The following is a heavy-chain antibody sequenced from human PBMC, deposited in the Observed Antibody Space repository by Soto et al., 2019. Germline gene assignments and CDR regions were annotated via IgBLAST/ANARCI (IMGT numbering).Heavy chain of an antibody. V-gene: IGHV4-31*03. CDR3: ARSSTSANYFDY. J-gene: IGHJ4*02. D-gene: IGHD2-2*01. Sequence: QVQLQESGPGLVKPSQTLSLTCTVSGGSISIGGYYSSWIRQHPGKGLEWIGYIYYSGSTSYNPSLKSRVSLAVDTSKNQFSPKRSSVTAADTAVYFFARSSTSANYFDYWGQGSLGSGSS. CDR2: IYYSGST. CDR1: GGSISIGGYY.